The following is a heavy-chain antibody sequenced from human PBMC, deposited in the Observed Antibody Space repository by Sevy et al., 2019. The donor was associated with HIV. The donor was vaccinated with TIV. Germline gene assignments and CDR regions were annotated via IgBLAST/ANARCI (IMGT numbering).Heavy chain of an antibody. D-gene: IGHD3-3*01. CDR1: GGSISSGGYY. CDR3: ARGGFGVVSG. CDR2: IYYSGST. Sequence: SETLSLTCTVSGGSISSGGYYWSWIRQHPGKGLEWIGYIYYSGSTYYNPSLKSRVTISVDTSKNQFSLKLNSVTAADTAVYYCARGGFGVVSGWGQRTLVTVSS. V-gene: IGHV4-31*03. J-gene: IGHJ4*02.